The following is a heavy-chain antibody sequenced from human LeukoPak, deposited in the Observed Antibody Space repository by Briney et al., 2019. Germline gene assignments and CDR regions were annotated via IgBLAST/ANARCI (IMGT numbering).Heavy chain of an antibody. V-gene: IGHV4-39*07. J-gene: IGHJ5*02. D-gene: IGHD5-18*01. CDR3: ARAHGYSYGYGTPFDP. CDR2: IYYSGST. Sequence: KASETLSLTCTVSGGSISSSSYYWGWIRQPPGKGLEWIGSIYYSGSTYYNPSLKSRVTISVATSKNQFSLKLSSVTAADTAVYYCARAHGYSYGYGTPFDPWGQGTLVTVSS. CDR1: GGSISSSSYY.